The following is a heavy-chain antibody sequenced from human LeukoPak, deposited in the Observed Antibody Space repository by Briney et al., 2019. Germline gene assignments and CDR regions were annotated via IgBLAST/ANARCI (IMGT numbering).Heavy chain of an antibody. J-gene: IGHJ3*01. CDR3: ARDLNSVYPNDSLDV. V-gene: IGHV3-11*04. Sequence: GGSLRLSCAASGFTLSDYYMSWIRQAPGKGLEWVAYISSGGLIIYYADSVKGRFTVSRDTAKNSLNLQMNSLTGEDTAMYYCARDLNSVYPNDSLDVWGQGTMVTVSS. CDR1: GFTLSDYY. D-gene: IGHD5/OR15-5a*01. CDR2: ISSGGLII.